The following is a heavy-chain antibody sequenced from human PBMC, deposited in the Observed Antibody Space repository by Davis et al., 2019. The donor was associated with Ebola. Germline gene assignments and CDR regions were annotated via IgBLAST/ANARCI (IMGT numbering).Heavy chain of an antibody. D-gene: IGHD5-18*01. Sequence: MPSETLSLTCTVSGGSISIYYWGWIRQPPGKGLEWIGSIYYSGSTYYNPSLKSRVTISVDTSKNQFSLKLSFVTAADTAVYYCARSAMVRGYFDLWGRGTLVTVSS. CDR2: IYYSGST. CDR1: GGSISIYY. J-gene: IGHJ2*01. V-gene: IGHV4-39*01. CDR3: ARSAMVRGYFDL.